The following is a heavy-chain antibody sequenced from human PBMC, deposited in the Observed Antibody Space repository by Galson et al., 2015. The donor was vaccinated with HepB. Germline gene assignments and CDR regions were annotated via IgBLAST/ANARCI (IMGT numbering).Heavy chain of an antibody. Sequence: SVKVSCKASGYTFTSYGISWVRQAPGQGLEWMGWISAYNGNTNYAQKLQGRVTMTTDTSTSTAYMELRSLRSDDTAVYYCAREVGRFLEWLLADSDAFDIWGQGTMVTVSS. V-gene: IGHV1-18*01. J-gene: IGHJ3*02. CDR2: ISAYNGNT. CDR1: GYTFTSYG. CDR3: AREVGRFLEWLLADSDAFDI. D-gene: IGHD3-3*01.